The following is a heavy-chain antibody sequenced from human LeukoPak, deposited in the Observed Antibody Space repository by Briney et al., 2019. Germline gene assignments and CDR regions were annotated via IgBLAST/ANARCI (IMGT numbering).Heavy chain of an antibody. CDR1: GFTFSSYG. Sequence: GRSLRLSCAASGFTFSSYGMHWVRQAPGKGLEWVAVISYDGSNKYYADSVKGRFTISRDNSKNTLYLQMSSLRAEDTAVYYCVKDPDVPWNYWGQGTLVTVSS. CDR2: ISYDGSNK. CDR3: VKDPDVPWNY. V-gene: IGHV3-30*18. J-gene: IGHJ4*02. D-gene: IGHD1-1*01.